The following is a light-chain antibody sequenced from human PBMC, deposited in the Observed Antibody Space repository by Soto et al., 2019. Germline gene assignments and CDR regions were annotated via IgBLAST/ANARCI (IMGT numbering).Light chain of an antibody. CDR2: AAS. CDR1: QSISSY. V-gene: IGKV1-39*01. CDR3: QQSYSTPWT. Sequence: SVGDRVTITCRASQSISSYLNWYQQKPGKAPKLLIYAASSLQSGVPSRFSGGGSGTDFTLTISSLQPEDFATYYCQQSYSTPWTFGQGTKVEIK. J-gene: IGKJ1*01.